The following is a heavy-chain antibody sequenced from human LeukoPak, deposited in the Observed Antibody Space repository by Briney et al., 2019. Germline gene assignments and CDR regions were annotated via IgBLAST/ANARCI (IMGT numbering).Heavy chain of an antibody. CDR1: GFTFGDYA. CDR2: IASKTYGGTA. V-gene: IGHV3-49*04. Sequence: GGSLRLSCTASGFTFGDYAMTWVRQAPGKGLEWVGFIASKTYGGTAEYAASVKGRFTISRDDSKSIAYLQMHSLKTEDTAVYFCSRDQTPYYWGQGTLVTVSS. CDR3: SRDQTPYY. J-gene: IGHJ4*02.